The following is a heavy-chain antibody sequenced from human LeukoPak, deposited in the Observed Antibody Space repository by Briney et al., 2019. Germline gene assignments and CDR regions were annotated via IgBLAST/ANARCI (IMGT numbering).Heavy chain of an antibody. CDR2: IIPIFGTA. CDR3: ARGGYGSHNIDY. V-gene: IGHV1-69*05. Sequence: ASVKVSCKASGGTFSSYAISWVRQAPGQGLEWMGGIIPIFGTANYAQKFQGRVTMTRDTSTSTVYMELSSLRSEDTAVYYCARGGYGSHNIDYWGQGTLVTVSS. D-gene: IGHD3-10*01. CDR1: GGTFSSYA. J-gene: IGHJ4*02.